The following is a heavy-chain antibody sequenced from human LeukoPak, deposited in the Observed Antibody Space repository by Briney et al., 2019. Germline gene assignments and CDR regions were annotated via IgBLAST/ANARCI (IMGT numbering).Heavy chain of an antibody. J-gene: IGHJ2*01. CDR2: ISSRSNYI. D-gene: IGHD4-17*01. CDR3: ARKKWSDDYGDYEPVDWYFDL. Sequence: GSLRLSCAASGFTFSSYSMNWVRQAPGKGLEWVSSISSRSNYIYYADSMKGRFTISRDNAKNSLYLQMNSLRAEDTAVYYCARKKWSDDYGDYEPVDWYFDLWGRGTLVTVSS. CDR1: GFTFSSYS. V-gene: IGHV3-21*01.